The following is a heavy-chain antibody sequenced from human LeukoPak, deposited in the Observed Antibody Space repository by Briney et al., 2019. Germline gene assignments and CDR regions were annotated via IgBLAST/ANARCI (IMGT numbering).Heavy chain of an antibody. CDR2: ISGSAGST. J-gene: IGHJ4*02. CDR1: GFTFSSYG. CDR3: AKRIVVVISATYFDY. V-gene: IGHV3-23*01. D-gene: IGHD2-15*01. Sequence: GGSLRLSCAASGFTFSSYGMHWVRQAPGKGLEWVSAISGSAGSTYYAASVKGRFTISRDNSKNTLYLQMNSLRAEDTAIYYCAKRIVVVISATYFDYWGQGTLVTVSS.